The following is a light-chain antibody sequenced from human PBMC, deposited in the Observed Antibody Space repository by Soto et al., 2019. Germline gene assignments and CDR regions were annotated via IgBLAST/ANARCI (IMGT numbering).Light chain of an antibody. CDR2: GAS. J-gene: IGKJ3*01. CDR3: HQYGSSPFT. V-gene: IGKV3-20*01. Sequence: EVVLTQSPATQSLSPGERATLSCRANQSVSANYLAWYQQKPGQAPRLLIYGASSRATAIPDRFSGSGSGTDFTLTISRLEPEDFAVFYCHQYGSSPFTFGPGTKVDIK. CDR1: QSVSANY.